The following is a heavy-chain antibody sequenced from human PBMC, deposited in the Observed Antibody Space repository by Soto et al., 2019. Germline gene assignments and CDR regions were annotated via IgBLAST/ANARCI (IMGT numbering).Heavy chain of an antibody. J-gene: IGHJ5*02. CDR2: TYYRSNWEN. D-gene: IGHD2-15*01. V-gene: IGHV6-1*01. Sequence: SQTVPRTDDICGDSVSNKGVGWNWIRQSPSRGLEWLGRTYYRSNWENHYAESVKSRITIIPDTSKNQFSLHLNSVTPEDTAVYYCAHRRGYCSGGSCYSIWFDPWGQGTLVTVSS. CDR3: AHRRGYCSGGSCYSIWFDP. CDR1: GDSVSNKGVG.